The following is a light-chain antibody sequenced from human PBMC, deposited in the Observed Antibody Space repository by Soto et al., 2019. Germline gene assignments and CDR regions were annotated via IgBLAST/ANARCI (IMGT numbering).Light chain of an antibody. V-gene: IGLV2-11*01. J-gene: IGLJ2*01. CDR1: SSDVGGYGY. CDR2: DVS. CDR3: CSYAGSYTLV. Sequence: QSVLTQPRSVSGSPGQSVTISCTGTSSDVGGYGYVSWYQQHPGKAPKLMIYDVSRRPSGVPDRFSGSKSGNTASLTISGLQTEDEADYYCCSYAGSYTLVFGGGTQLTVL.